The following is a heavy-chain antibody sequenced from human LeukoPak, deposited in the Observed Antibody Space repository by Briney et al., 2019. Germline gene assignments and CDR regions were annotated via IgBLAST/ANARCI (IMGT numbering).Heavy chain of an antibody. CDR2: FDPEDGET. CDR1: GYTLTELS. D-gene: IGHD3-10*01. J-gene: IGHJ4*02. CDR3: ATVPTGGYYGSGSLDY. V-gene: IGHV1-24*01. Sequence: ASVKVSCKVSGYTLTELSMHWVRQAPGKGLEWMGGFDPEDGETIYAQKFQGRVTMTEDTPTDTAYMELSSLRSEDTAVYYCATVPTGGYYGSGSLDYWGQGTLVTVSS.